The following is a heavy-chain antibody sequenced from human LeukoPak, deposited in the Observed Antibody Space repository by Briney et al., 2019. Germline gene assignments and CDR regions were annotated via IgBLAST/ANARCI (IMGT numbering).Heavy chain of an antibody. CDR3: AREYCSGGSCYGAFDI. Sequence: PSETLSLTGAVYGGSFSGYYWSWIRQPPGTGLEWIGEINHSGSTKYNPSLKSRVTISLDTSKNQFSLKLSSVTAADTAVYYCAREYCSGGSCYGAFDIWGQGTMVTVSS. D-gene: IGHD2-15*01. V-gene: IGHV4-34*01. CDR1: GGSFSGYY. CDR2: INHSGST. J-gene: IGHJ3*02.